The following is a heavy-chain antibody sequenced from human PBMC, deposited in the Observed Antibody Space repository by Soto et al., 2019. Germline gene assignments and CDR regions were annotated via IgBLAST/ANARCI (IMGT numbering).Heavy chain of an antibody. V-gene: IGHV1-18*01. CDR3: ARGLGSVTYYDQYSWFDP. D-gene: IGHD3-10*02. J-gene: IGHJ5*02. Sequence: QVQLVQSGAEVKKPGASVKVSCKASGYTFTNYGISWVRQAPGQGLEWMGWINTYNGNTNHAQKLQGRVTMTTDTSTSTAYLELSSLRSDDTAVYYWARGLGSVTYYDQYSWFDPWGQGTLVTVSS. CDR1: GYTFTNYG. CDR2: INTYNGNT.